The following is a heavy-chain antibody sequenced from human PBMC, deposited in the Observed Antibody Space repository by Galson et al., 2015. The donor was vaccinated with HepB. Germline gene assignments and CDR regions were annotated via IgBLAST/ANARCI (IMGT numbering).Heavy chain of an antibody. Sequence: SVKVSCKASGYTFTSYGINWVRQAPGQGLEWMGWISGYNGNTNYAQKLQGRVTMTTDTSTTTAYMELRSLRSEDTAVYYCASNFWSGYTPPYYYYYYGMDVWGQGTTVTVSS. J-gene: IGHJ6*02. CDR2: ISGYNGNT. D-gene: IGHD3-3*01. CDR1: GYTFTSYG. V-gene: IGHV1-18*04. CDR3: ASNFWSGYTPPYYYYYYGMDV.